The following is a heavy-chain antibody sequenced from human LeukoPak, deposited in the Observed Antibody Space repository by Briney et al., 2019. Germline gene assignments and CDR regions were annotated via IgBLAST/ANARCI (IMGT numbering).Heavy chain of an antibody. CDR2: IYYSGST. V-gene: IGHV4-39*01. CDR1: GGSISSSSYY. CDR3: ASNAQHGYCSSTSCYKFDY. J-gene: IGHJ4*02. D-gene: IGHD2-2*02. Sequence: PSETLSLTCTVSGGSISSSSYYWGWIRQPPGKGLEWIGSIYYSGSTYYNPSLKSRVTISVDTSKNQFSLKLSSVTAADTAVYYCASNAQHGYCSSTSCYKFDYWGQGTLVTVSS.